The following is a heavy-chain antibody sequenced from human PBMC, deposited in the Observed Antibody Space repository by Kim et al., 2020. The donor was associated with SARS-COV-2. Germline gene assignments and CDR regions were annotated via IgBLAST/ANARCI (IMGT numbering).Heavy chain of an antibody. CDR3: ARTEDYGDYPFDS. CDR2: ISSSGHNT. CDR1: GLTSSRNA. J-gene: IGHJ4*02. V-gene: IGHV3-23*01. Sequence: GGSLRLSCADSGLTSSRNAMNWVRQAPGKGLEWVSGISSSGHNTYYADSVRGRFTISRDNSKNTVYLQMSSLRAEDTAVYYCARTEDYGDYPFDSWGQGT. D-gene: IGHD4-17*01.